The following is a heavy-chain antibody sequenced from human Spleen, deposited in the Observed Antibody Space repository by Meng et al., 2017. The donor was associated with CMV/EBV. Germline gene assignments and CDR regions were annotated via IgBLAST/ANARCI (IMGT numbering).Heavy chain of an antibody. Sequence: GGSLRLSCTVSGFNFGDYAMTWVRQAPGKGLEWVGFIRRNAYGGTTEYAASVRGRFTISRDDSKSITYLQMNSLRAEDTAVYYCARDRWHIVVVIAIRPEYFQHWGQGTLVTVSS. CDR2: IRRNAYGGTT. V-gene: IGHV3-49*04. CDR3: ARDRWHIVVVIAIRPEYFQH. CDR1: GFNFGDYA. J-gene: IGHJ1*01. D-gene: IGHD2-21*01.